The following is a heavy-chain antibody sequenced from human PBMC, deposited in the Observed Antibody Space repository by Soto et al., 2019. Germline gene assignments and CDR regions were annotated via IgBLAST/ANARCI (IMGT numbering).Heavy chain of an antibody. D-gene: IGHD3-10*01. Sequence: SETLSLTCAVSGGSITSGNSYSWSWIRQPPGKGLEWIGSISHTGSTSYNPSLKSRLTMSVDKSKNQFSLRLSSVTAADMAVYYCARAVAPYFGTWFDPWGQGILVTVSS. V-gene: IGHV4-30-2*01. CDR1: GGSITSGNSYS. J-gene: IGHJ5*02. CDR3: ARAVAPYFGTWFDP. CDR2: ISHTGST.